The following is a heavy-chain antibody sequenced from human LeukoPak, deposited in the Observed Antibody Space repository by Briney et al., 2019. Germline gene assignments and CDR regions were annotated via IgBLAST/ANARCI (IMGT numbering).Heavy chain of an antibody. D-gene: IGHD3-3*01. CDR1: GGSISSYY. CDR3: VRHGAKGHDFWSGSYSLGSHYYSYYMDV. CDR2: IYTSGST. J-gene: IGHJ6*03. V-gene: IGHV4-4*09. Sequence: SETLSLTCTVSGGSISSYYWSWIRQPPGKGREWSGYIYTSGSTNYNPSLKSRVTISVDTSKNQFSLKLSSVTVADTAVYYCVRHGAKGHDFWSGSYSLGSHYYSYYMDVWGKGTTVTVSS.